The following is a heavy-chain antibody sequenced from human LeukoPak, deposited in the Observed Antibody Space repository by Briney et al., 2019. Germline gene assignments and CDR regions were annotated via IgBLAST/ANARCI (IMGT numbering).Heavy chain of an antibody. J-gene: IGHJ2*01. CDR3: ARIAAADSYDWYFDL. CDR2: ISAYNGNT. D-gene: IGHD6-13*01. Sequence: ASVKVSCKASGYTFTSYGISWVRQAPGQGLEWMGWISAYNGNTNYAQKLQGRVTMTTDTSTSTAYMELSSLRSEDTAVYYCARIAAADSYDWYFDLWGRGTLVTVSS. CDR1: GYTFTSYG. V-gene: IGHV1-18*01.